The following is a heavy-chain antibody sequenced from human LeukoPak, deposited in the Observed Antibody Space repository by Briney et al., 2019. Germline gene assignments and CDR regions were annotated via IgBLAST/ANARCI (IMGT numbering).Heavy chain of an antibody. Sequence: GGSLRLSCAASGFTFSRFALSWVRQAPGKGLEWVSGVSYICVATYYADSVKGRFTISRDDSQNILYLQMNGLRAEDTAVYFCAKGFREFDTSTSYSSFDTWGQGTMVTVSS. CDR2: VSYICVAT. CDR1: GFTFSRFA. CDR3: AKGFREFDTSTSYSSFDT. V-gene: IGHV3-23*01. D-gene: IGHD5-18*01. J-gene: IGHJ3*02.